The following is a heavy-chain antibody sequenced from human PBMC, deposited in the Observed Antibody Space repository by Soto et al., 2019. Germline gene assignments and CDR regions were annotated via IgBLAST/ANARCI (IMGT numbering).Heavy chain of an antibody. Sequence: GGSLRLSCAASGFTFSGYAMTWLRQAPGKGLEWVSSISGSGANTYYADSVKGRFTISRDNSKNTLSLQMNSLRADDTAVYYCAKSPDFYYYGMDVWGQGTTVTVSS. CDR1: GFTFSGYA. J-gene: IGHJ6*02. CDR2: ISGSGANT. V-gene: IGHV3-23*01. CDR3: AKSPDFYYYGMDV.